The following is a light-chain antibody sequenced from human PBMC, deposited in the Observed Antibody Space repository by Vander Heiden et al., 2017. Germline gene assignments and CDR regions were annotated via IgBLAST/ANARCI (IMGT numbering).Light chain of an antibody. CDR2: EVS. V-gene: IGLV2-14*01. Sequence: QSVLTQPASLSGSPGQSISISCTGTSSDVCGYSFVSWYQQHPGKAPRLLIYEVSDRPSGVSNRFSGSKLGNTASLTISALQPEDEADYYCSSYTTTSALVLFGGGTKVT. CDR3: SSYTTTSALVL. J-gene: IGLJ2*01. CDR1: SSDVCGYSF.